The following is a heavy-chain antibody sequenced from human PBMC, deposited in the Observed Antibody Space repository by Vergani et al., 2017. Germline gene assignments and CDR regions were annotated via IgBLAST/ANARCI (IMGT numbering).Heavy chain of an antibody. CDR2: INPNSGGT. CDR1: GYIFKNYY. CDR3: AKVAHCSLANCPPDY. D-gene: IGHD2-15*01. Sequence: QVQLVQSGAEVKKPGASVTVSCTASGYIFKNYYMHWVRQAPGQGLEWMGWINPNSGGTNYAQKFQGRVTMTRDTSISTAYMELSRLRSDDTAVYYCAKVAHCSLANCPPDYWGQGTLVTVSS. V-gene: IGHV1-2*02. J-gene: IGHJ4*02.